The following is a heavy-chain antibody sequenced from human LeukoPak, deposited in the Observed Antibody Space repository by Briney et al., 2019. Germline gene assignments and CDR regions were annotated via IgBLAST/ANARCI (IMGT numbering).Heavy chain of an antibody. CDR3: ARAGSITMVRGVITETYYYYYMDV. J-gene: IGHJ6*03. CDR1: GFTFSSYA. Sequence: SGGSLRLSCAASGFTFSSYAMHWVRQAPGKGLEWVAVTSYDGSNKYYADSVKGRFTISRDNSKNTLYLQMNSLRAEDTAVYYCARAGSITMVRGVITETYYYYYMDVWGKGTTVTVSS. D-gene: IGHD3-10*01. V-gene: IGHV3-30*01. CDR2: TSYDGSNK.